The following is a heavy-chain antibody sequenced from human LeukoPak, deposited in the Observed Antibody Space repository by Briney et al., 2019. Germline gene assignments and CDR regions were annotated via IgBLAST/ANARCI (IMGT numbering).Heavy chain of an antibody. CDR2: IYPGDSDT. CDR3: ARRYSSGQIPYFDY. CDR1: GHSFTNYW. J-gene: IGHJ4*02. V-gene: IGHV5-51*01. D-gene: IGHD6-19*01. Sequence: GASLKISCKASGHSFTNYWIDWVRQMPGKGLELMGIIYPGDSDTRYSPSFEGQVTISADKSISTAYLQWRSLKASDTAMYYCARRYSSGQIPYFDYWGQGTLVTVSS.